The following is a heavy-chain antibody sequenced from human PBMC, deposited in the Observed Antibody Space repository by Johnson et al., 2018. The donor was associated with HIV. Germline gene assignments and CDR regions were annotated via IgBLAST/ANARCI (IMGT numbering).Heavy chain of an antibody. V-gene: IGHV3-30-3*01. D-gene: IGHD6-13*01. J-gene: IGHJ3*02. Sequence: QVQLVESGGGLVKPGGSLRLSCAASGFTFSDYYMSWIRQAPGKGLEWVAVISYDGSNKYYADSVKGRFTISRDNSKNTLYLQMNSLRAEDTAVYYCARSPRAAEGAFDIWGQGTMVTVSS. CDR2: ISYDGSNK. CDR1: GFTFSDYY. CDR3: ARSPRAAEGAFDI.